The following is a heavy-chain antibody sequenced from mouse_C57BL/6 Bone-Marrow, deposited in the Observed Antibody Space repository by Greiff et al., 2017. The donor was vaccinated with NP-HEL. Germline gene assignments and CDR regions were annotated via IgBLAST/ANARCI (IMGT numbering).Heavy chain of an antibody. D-gene: IGHD1-1*01. CDR3: ACEYGSPFAY. CDR1: GYTFTDYS. CDR2: INPNNGGT. J-gene: IGHJ3*01. Sequence: VQLQQSGPELVKPGASVKISCKASGYTFTDYSMNWVKQSHGKSLEWIGDINPNNGGTSYNQKFKGKATLTVDKSSSTAYVELRSLTSEDSAVYYCACEYGSPFAYWGQGTLVTVSA. V-gene: IGHV1-26*01.